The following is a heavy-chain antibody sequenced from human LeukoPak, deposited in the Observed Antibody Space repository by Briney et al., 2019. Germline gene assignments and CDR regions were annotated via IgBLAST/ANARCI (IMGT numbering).Heavy chain of an antibody. D-gene: IGHD3-10*01. Sequence: SETLSLTCTVSGGSISSSSYYWGWIRQPPGKGLEWIGSIYYSGSTYYNPSLKSRVTISVDTSKNQFSLKLSSVTAADTAVYYCARDGDLLINSHFDSWGQGTLVTVSS. V-gene: IGHV4-39*02. CDR2: IYYSGST. CDR3: ARDGDLLINSHFDS. J-gene: IGHJ4*02. CDR1: GGSISSSSYY.